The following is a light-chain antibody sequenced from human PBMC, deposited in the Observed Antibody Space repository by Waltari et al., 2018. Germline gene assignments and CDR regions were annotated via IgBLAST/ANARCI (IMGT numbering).Light chain of an antibody. Sequence: QSALTQPPSASGSPGQSVTISCTGTSSDVGAYDYVSWYQHHPGKAPKLLISEVSKRPSGVPDRLSGSRSGNTASLTVSGLQAEDEADYYCSSYAGSNNLVFGGGTKLTVL. J-gene: IGLJ2*01. V-gene: IGLV2-8*01. CDR2: EVS. CDR1: SSDVGAYDY. CDR3: SSYAGSNNLV.